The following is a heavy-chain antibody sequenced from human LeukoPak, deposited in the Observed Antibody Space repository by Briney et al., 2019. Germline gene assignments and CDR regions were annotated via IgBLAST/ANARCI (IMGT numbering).Heavy chain of an antibody. D-gene: IGHD5-12*01. V-gene: IGHV3-48*02. Sequence: GGSLRLSCAASGFTFSSYSMTWVRQAPGKGLEWVSHISGGSSSVYYADSVKGRFTISRDSAKNSLYLQMNSLRDEDTAVYYCARKYGGYADYWGQGTLVTVSS. CDR2: ISGGSSSV. CDR1: GFTFSSYS. CDR3: ARKYGGYADY. J-gene: IGHJ4*02.